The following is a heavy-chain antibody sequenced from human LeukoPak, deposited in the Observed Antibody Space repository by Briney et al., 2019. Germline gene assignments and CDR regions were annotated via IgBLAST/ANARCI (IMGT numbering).Heavy chain of an antibody. CDR1: GGSISSYY. Sequence: SETLSLTCTVTGGSISSYYGSWIRQPPGKGLERIGYIYYSGSTNYNPSLKSRVTISVDTSKNQFSLELSSVTAADTAAYYCAREGSYGSGSYDHWGQGTLVTVYS. V-gene: IGHV4-59*01. CDR3: AREGSYGSGSYDH. CDR2: IYYSGST. D-gene: IGHD3-10*01. J-gene: IGHJ4*02.